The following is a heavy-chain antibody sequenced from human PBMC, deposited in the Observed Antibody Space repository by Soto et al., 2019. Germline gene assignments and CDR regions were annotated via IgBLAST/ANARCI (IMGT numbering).Heavy chain of an antibody. V-gene: IGHV1-69*13. CDR3: ARDTADFWSGPKGWFDP. J-gene: IGHJ5*02. CDR2: IIPIFGTA. Sequence: GASVKVSCKASGGTFSSYAISWVGQAPGQGLEWMGGIIPIFGTANYAQKFQGRVTITADESTSTAYMELSSLRSEDTAVYYCARDTADFWSGPKGWFDPWGQGTLVT. D-gene: IGHD3-3*01. CDR1: GGTFSSYA.